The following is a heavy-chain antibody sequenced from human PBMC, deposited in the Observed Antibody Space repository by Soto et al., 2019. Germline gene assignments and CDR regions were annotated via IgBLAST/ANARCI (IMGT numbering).Heavy chain of an antibody. CDR1: GFTFSSYA. D-gene: IGHD3-10*01. CDR2: ISGSGGST. CDR3: AKDREAYGSGGNWFDP. J-gene: IGHJ5*02. V-gene: IGHV3-23*01. Sequence: EVQVLESGGGLVQPGGSLRLSCAASGFTFSSYAMSWVRQAPGKGLEWVSGISGSGGSTYYADSVKGRFTISRDNSKSTLYLQMNSLRAEDTALYYCAKDREAYGSGGNWFDPWGQGTLVTVSS.